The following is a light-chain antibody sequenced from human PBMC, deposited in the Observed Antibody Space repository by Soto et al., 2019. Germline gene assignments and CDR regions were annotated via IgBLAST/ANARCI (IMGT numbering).Light chain of an antibody. J-gene: IGKJ2*01. CDR2: GAS. Sequence: DIELTQSPSTLSASVGDRVTISCRASQNIIMWLAWYQQKPGTAPKLLIFGASTLETGVPSRFSAGGAGTDFTLTISSLQPDDFATYYRQQYDTYPYTFGQGTKLEIK. CDR1: QNIIMW. V-gene: IGKV1-5*03. CDR3: QQYDTYPYT.